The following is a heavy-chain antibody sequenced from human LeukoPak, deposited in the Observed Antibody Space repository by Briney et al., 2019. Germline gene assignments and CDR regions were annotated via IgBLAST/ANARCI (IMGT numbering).Heavy chain of an antibody. Sequence: GGSLRLSCTASGFTVSSNYMSWVRQAPGKGLEWVSVIYGGVNTVYADSVKGGFTISRDNSKNTLYLQMNSLRAEDTAVYYCAKSPKVGFLFDYWGKGTLVTVSS. CDR2: IYGGVNT. CDR3: AKSPKVGFLFDY. D-gene: IGHD2-2*03. CDR1: GFTVSSNY. J-gene: IGHJ4*02. V-gene: IGHV3-66*01.